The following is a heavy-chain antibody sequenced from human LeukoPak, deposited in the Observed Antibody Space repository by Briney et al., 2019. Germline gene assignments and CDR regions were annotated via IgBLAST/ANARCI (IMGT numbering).Heavy chain of an antibody. V-gene: IGHV3-48*04. CDR3: ARVAFPESGSYFRIFDY. Sequence: GGSLRLSCAACGFTFSSYSMNWVRQAPGKGLEWVSYISAISSSSTYYADSVKGRFTISRDNAKNSLYLQMNSLRAEDTAVYYCARVAFPESGSYFRIFDYWGQGTLVTVSS. CDR1: GFTFSSYS. D-gene: IGHD1-26*01. J-gene: IGHJ4*02. CDR2: ISAISSSST.